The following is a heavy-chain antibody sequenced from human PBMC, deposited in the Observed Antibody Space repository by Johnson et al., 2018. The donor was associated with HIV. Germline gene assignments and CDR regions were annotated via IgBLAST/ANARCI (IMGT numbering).Heavy chain of an antibody. CDR1: GFTFRSYA. D-gene: IGHD3-22*01. Sequence: VHLVDSGGGVVQPGRSLRLSCAASGFTFRSYAMQWVRQAPGKGLEWVANIKQDGSERYSADSVKGRFTISRDNSKNTLYLQMNSLRAEDTAVYYCARVGGLYYYDSSGYRDDAFDIWGQGTMVTVSS. CDR2: IKQDGSER. V-gene: IGHV3-30*04. CDR3: ARVGGLYYYDSSGYRDDAFDI. J-gene: IGHJ3*02.